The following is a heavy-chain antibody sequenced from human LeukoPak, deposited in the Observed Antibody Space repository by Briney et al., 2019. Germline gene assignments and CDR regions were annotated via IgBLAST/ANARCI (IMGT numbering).Heavy chain of an antibody. CDR2: IRSSGPSI. CDR3: ARDGLAAGTEVDY. J-gene: IGHJ4*02. CDR1: GFTFSNYS. D-gene: IGHD6-13*01. Sequence: GGSLRLTCAASGFTFSNYSMIWVRQAPGKGLEWVSYIRSSGPSIYYAGSVKGRFTISRDNAKNSLYLQMNSLRAEDTAVYYCARDGLAAGTEVDYWGQGTLVTVSS. V-gene: IGHV3-21*01.